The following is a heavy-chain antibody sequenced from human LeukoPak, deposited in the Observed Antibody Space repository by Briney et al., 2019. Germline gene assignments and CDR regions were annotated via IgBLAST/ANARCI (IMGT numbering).Heavy chain of an antibody. D-gene: IGHD3-16*02. J-gene: IGHJ5*02. V-gene: IGHV4-34*01. Sequence: SETLSLTCAVYGGSFSGYYWSWIRQPPGKGLEWIGEINHSGSTNYNPSLKSRVTISVDTSKNQFSLKLSSVTAADTAVYYCARVQMVRLRLGELSPSNWFDPWGQGTLVTVSS. CDR3: ARVQMVRLRLGELSPSNWFDP. CDR2: INHSGST. CDR1: GGSFSGYY.